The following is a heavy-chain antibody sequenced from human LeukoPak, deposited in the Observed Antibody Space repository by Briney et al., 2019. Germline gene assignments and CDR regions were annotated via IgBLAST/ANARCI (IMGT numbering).Heavy chain of an antibody. V-gene: IGHV1-18*01. D-gene: IGHD3-10*01. CDR2: ISPYKDTP. CDR1: GYTFNGYG. CDR3: ARADGGYYYYYMDV. J-gene: IGHJ6*03. Sequence: ASVKVSCKASGYTFNGYGINWVRQATGQGLEWLGWISPYKDTPYYTQQVQGRVTLTIDTSTSTAHMELRSLRSDDTAVYYCARADGGYYYYYMDVWGKGTTVTVSS.